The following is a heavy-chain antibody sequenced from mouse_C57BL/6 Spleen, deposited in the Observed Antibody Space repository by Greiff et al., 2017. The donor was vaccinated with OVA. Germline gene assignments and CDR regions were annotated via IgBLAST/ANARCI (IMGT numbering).Heavy chain of an antibody. CDR1: GYTFTSYW. CDR3: ASTYYSNFYWYFDV. V-gene: IGHV1-53*01. J-gene: IGHJ1*03. D-gene: IGHD2-5*01. Sequence: QVQLQQSGTELVKPGASVKLSCKASGYTFTSYWMHWVKQRPGQGLEWIGNINPSNGGTNYNEKFKSKATLTVDKSSSTAYMQLSSLTSEDSAVYYCASTYYSNFYWYFDVWGTGTTVTVSS. CDR2: INPSNGGT.